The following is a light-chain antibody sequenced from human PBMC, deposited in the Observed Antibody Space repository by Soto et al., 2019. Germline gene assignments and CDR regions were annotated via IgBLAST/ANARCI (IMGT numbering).Light chain of an antibody. CDR2: AAS. V-gene: IGKV1-39*01. CDR3: QQSYSTPPVT. Sequence: DIQMTQSPSSLSATVGDRVTITCRASQSISSYLNWYQQKPGKAPKLLIYAASSLQSGVPSRFSGSGSGTDFTLTISSLQPEDFATYYCQQSYSTPPVTFGPGTKVAVK. J-gene: IGKJ3*01. CDR1: QSISSY.